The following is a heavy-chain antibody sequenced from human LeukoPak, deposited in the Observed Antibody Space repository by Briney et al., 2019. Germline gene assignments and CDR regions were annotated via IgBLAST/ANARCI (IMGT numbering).Heavy chain of an antibody. J-gene: IGHJ6*02. CDR2: IYPDDSDT. CDR1: GYSFTTYW. CDR3: ARLLFYYGMDV. Sequence: GESLKISCKASGYSFTTYWIGWVRQMPGKGLECMGIIYPDDSDTTYSPSFQGQVTISADKSISTAYLQWSSLKASDTAMYYCARLLFYYGMDVWGQGTTVTVSS. V-gene: IGHV5-51*01. D-gene: IGHD3-10*01.